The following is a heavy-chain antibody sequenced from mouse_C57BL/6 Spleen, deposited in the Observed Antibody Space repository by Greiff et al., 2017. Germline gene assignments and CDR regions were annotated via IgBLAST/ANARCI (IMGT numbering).Heavy chain of an antibody. J-gene: IGHJ4*01. D-gene: IGHD1-1*01. V-gene: IGHV1-78*01. CDR2: IYPRDGST. Sequence: VQLQQSDAELAKPGASVKISCKVSGYTFTDHTIHWMKQRPEQGLEWIGYIYPRDGSTKYNEKFKGKATLTADKSSSTAYMKLHSLTSEDSAVYFCASGTTVVQDYYAMDYWGQGASVTVAS. CDR3: ASGTTVVQDYYAMDY. CDR1: GYTFTDHT.